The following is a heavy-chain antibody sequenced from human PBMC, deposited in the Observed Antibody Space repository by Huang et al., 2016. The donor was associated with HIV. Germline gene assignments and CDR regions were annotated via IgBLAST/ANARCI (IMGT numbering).Heavy chain of an antibody. D-gene: IGHD3-10*01. CDR1: GFPFSDYG. CDR3: LKDQVGP. V-gene: IGHV3-30*02. Sequence: QVQLVESGGGVVQPGGSLRLSCATSGFPFSDYGLHWVRQTPGKGMEWGAFMADDGSTKGYADSVEGRFTVSRDNSKSTLYLQMNSLRLEDTSIYYCLKDQVGPWGQGTLVTVSS. J-gene: IGHJ5*02. CDR2: MADDGSTK.